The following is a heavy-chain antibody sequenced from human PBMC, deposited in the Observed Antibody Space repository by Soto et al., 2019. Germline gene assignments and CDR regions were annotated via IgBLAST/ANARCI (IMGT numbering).Heavy chain of an antibody. V-gene: IGHV1-69*02. D-gene: IGHD3-22*01. J-gene: IGHJ4*02. Sequence: GASVKVSCKASGGTFSSYTISWVRQAPGQGHEWMGRIIPILGIANYAQKFQGRVTITADKSTSTAYMELSSLRSEDTAVYYCARLGYYDISGYYYASPRDFDYWGQGTLVTVSS. CDR1: GGTFSSYT. CDR2: IIPILGIA. CDR3: ARLGYYDISGYYYASPRDFDY.